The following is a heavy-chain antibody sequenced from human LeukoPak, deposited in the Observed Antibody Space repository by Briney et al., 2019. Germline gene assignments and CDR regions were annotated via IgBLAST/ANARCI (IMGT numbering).Heavy chain of an antibody. Sequence: SETLSLTCTVSGGSISSGGYYWSWIRQPPGKGLEWIGYIYYSGSTNYNPSLKSRVTISVDTSKNQFSLKLSSVTAADTAVYYCARVVPAADGFDPWGQGTLVTVSS. J-gene: IGHJ5*02. V-gene: IGHV4-61*08. CDR3: ARVVPAADGFDP. CDR2: IYYSGST. CDR1: GGSISSGGYY. D-gene: IGHD2-2*01.